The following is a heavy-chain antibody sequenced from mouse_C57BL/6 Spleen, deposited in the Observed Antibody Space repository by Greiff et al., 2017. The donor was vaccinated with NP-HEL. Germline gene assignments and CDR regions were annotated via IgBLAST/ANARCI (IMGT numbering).Heavy chain of an antibody. CDR2: INYDGSST. V-gene: IGHV5-16*01. Sequence: EVMLVESEGGLVQPGSSMKLSCTASGFTFSDYYMAWVRQVPEKGLEWVANINYDGSSTYYLDSLKSRFIISRDNAKNILYLQMSSLKSEDTATYYCARGSSGYDAMDYWGQGTSVTVSS. D-gene: IGHD3-2*02. CDR1: GFTFSDYY. CDR3: ARGSSGYDAMDY. J-gene: IGHJ4*01.